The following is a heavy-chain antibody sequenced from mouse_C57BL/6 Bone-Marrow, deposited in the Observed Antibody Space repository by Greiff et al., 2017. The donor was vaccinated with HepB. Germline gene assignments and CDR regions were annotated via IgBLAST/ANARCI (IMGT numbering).Heavy chain of an antibody. CDR1: GFTFSNYW. Sequence: DVMLVESGGGLVQPGGSMKLSCVASGFTFSNYWMNWVRQSPEKGLEWVAQIRLKSDNYATHYAESVKGRFTISRDDSKSSVYLQMNNLRAEDTGIYYCTGHFGTGYFDYWGQGTTLTVSS. CDR2: IRLKSDNYAT. V-gene: IGHV6-3*01. D-gene: IGHD4-1*01. CDR3: TGHFGTGYFDY. J-gene: IGHJ2*01.